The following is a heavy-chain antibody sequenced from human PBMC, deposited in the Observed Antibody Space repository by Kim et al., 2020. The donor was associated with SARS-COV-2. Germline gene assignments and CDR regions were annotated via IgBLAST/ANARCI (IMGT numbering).Heavy chain of an antibody. J-gene: IGHJ4*02. Sequence: GGSLRLSCAASGFTFSSYAMSWVRQAPGKGLEWVSAISGSGGSTYYADSVKGRFTISRDNSKNTLYLQMNSLRAEDTAVYYCAKDGSRYYGSGTMGDYWGQGTLVTVSS. CDR2: ISGSGGST. CDR3: AKDGSRYYGSGTMGDY. V-gene: IGHV3-23*01. D-gene: IGHD3-10*01. CDR1: GFTFSSYA.